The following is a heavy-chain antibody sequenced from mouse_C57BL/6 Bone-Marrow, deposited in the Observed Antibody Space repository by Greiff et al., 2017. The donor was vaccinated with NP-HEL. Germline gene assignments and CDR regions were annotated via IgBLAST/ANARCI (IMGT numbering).Heavy chain of an antibody. CDR2: ISSGGSYT. J-gene: IGHJ4*01. Sequence: EVKLVESGGDLVKPGGSLKLSCAASGFTFSSYGMSWVRQTPDKRLEWVATISSGGSYTYYPDSVKGRFTISRDHAKNTLNLQMSNLKSEDSAMYYCARQRSEAMDYWGQGTSVTVSS. CDR1: GFTFSSYG. CDR3: ARQRSEAMDY. V-gene: IGHV5-6*01.